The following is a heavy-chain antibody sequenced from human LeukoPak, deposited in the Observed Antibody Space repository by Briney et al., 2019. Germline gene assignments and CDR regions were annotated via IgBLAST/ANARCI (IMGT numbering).Heavy chain of an antibody. CDR3: ARDNNV. V-gene: IGHV4-30-2*01. CDR2: IYHSGST. D-gene: IGHD1-14*01. J-gene: IGHJ4*02. Sequence: SETLSLTCTVSGGHISYEVLSWSWMRQPPGKGLEWIGYIYHSGSTYYNPSLKSRVTISMDRSKNQFSLKLTSVTAADTAVYYCARDNNVWGQGILVTVSS. CDR1: GGHISYEVLS.